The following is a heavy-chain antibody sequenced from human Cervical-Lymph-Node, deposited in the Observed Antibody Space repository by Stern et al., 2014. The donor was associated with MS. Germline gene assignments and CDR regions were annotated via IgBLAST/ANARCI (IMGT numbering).Heavy chain of an antibody. CDR2: IWYDGSTE. V-gene: IGHV3-30-3*01. Sequence: VQLGESGGGVVQPGRSLRLSCAASGFTFSRYSMHWVRQAPGKGLEWAAIIWYDGSTEHYADSVKGRFSSSRDISKNTLYLQMLSLRPEDTAVYYGARATSPGGNYRLDLWGRGTLVTVSS. CDR1: GFTFSRYS. D-gene: IGHD3-3*01. J-gene: IGHJ3*01. CDR3: ARATSPGGNYRLDL.